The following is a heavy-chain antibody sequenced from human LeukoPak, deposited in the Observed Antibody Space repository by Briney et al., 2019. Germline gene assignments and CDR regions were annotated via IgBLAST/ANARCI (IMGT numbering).Heavy chain of an antibody. V-gene: IGHV4-4*02. CDR3: ARGLDTAMVTLDY. CDR1: SGYISSSNW. D-gene: IGHD5-18*01. CDR2: TYHSGST. J-gene: IGHJ4*02. Sequence: SETLALTFASPSGYISSSNWWSWVRQPPGKGLEWIGETYHSGSTNYNPSLKSRVTISVDKSKNQFSLKLSYVTAADTAVYYCARGLDTAMVTLDYWGQGTLVTVSS.